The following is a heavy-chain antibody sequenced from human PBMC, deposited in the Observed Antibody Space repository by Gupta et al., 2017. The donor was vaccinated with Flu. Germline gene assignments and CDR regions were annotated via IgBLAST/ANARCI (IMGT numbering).Heavy chain of an antibody. CDR3: AKDWKWNYNIYGMNV. Sequence: QEQVVESGGGVVQPGRSLRLSCAASGFSFSNYGMHWVRQAPGKGLEWVADISYDGRNKNYADSVKGRFTISRDNSKNTLYLQINSLRTEDTAVYYCAKDWKWNYNIYGMNVWGQGTTVTVSS. J-gene: IGHJ6*02. CDR1: GFSFSNYG. D-gene: IGHD3-9*01. V-gene: IGHV3-30*18. CDR2: ISYDGRNK.